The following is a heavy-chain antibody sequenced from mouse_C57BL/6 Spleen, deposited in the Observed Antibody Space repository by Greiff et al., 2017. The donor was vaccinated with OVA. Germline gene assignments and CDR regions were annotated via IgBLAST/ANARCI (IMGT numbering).Heavy chain of an antibody. V-gene: IGHV1-64*01. J-gene: IGHJ4*01. CDR3: ARGGDGSLYYYAMDY. Sequence: VQLQQPGAELVKPGASVKLSCKASGYTFTSYWMHWVKQRPGQGLEWIGMIHPNSGSTNYNEKFKSKATLTVDKSSSTAYMQLSSLTSEDSAVDYCARGGDGSLYYYAMDYWGQGTSVTVSS. D-gene: IGHD1-1*01. CDR1: GYTFTSYW. CDR2: IHPNSGST.